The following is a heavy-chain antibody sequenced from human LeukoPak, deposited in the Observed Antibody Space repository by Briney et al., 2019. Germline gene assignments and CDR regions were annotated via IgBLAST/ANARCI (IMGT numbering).Heavy chain of an antibody. J-gene: IGHJ4*02. CDR3: ARLSIAAAGTGNFDY. D-gene: IGHD6-13*01. Sequence: GGSLRLSCAASGFSFSSYDMHWVRQAPGKGLEWVAVISYDGSNKYYADSVKGRFTISRDNSKNTLYLQMNSLRAEDTAVYYCARLSIAAAGTGNFDYWGQGTLVTVSS. V-gene: IGHV3-30-3*01. CDR2: ISYDGSNK. CDR1: GFSFSSYD.